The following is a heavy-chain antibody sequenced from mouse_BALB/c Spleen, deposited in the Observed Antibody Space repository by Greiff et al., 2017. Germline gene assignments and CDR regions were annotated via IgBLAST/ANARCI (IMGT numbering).Heavy chain of an antibody. V-gene: IGHV1-67*01. D-gene: IGHD2-4*01. CDR1: GYTFTDYA. J-gene: IGHJ4*01. Sequence: VQLQQSGPELVRPGVSVKISCKGSGYTFTDYAMHWVKQSHAKSLEWIGVISTYYGNTNYNQKFKGKATMTVDKSSSTAYMELARLTSEDSAIYYCAREGITTGYAMDYWGQGTSVTVSS. CDR2: ISTYYGNT. CDR3: AREGITTGYAMDY.